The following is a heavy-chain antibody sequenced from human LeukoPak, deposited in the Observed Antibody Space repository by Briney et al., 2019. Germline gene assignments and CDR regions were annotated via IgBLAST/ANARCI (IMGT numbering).Heavy chain of an antibody. CDR2: IYYSGST. V-gene: IGHV4-31*03. CDR3: ARDPTGAFPDY. Sequence: TSETLSLTCTVSGGSISSGGYYWSWIRQHPGKGLEWIGYIYYSGSTYYNPSLKSRLTISVDTSKNQFSLKLSSVTAADTAVYYCARDPTGAFPDYWGQGTLVTVSS. CDR1: GGSISSGGYY. D-gene: IGHD7-27*01. J-gene: IGHJ4*02.